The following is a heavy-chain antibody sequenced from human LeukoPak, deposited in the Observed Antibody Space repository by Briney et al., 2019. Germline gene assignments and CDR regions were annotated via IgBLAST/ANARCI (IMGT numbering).Heavy chain of an antibody. V-gene: IGHV1-2*04. CDR3: ARAADHIAVDAFDI. J-gene: IGHJ3*02. Sequence: ASVKVSCKASGYTFTSYAMHWVRQAPGQRLEWMGWINPNSGGTNYAQKFQGWVTMTRDTSISTAYMELSRLRSDDTAVYYCARAADHIAVDAFDIWGQGTMVTVSS. CDR2: INPNSGGT. CDR1: GYTFTSYA. D-gene: IGHD5-12*01.